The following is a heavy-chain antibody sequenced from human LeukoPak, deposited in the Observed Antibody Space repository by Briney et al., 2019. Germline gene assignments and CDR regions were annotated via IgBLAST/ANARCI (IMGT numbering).Heavy chain of an antibody. J-gene: IGHJ4*02. D-gene: IGHD3-10*01. CDR3: VRASRTPYYSDSGLWFYFDN. CDR2: INSDGSSI. CDR1: GFTLRTYW. V-gene: IGHV3-74*01. Sequence: GGSLRLSCTSSGFTLRTYWMHWVRRTPGKGLVWISRINSDGSSISHADSVKGRFTISRDNAENTLYLQMNSLRAEDTAVYYCVRASRTPYYSDSGLWFYFDNWGQGTLVTVSS.